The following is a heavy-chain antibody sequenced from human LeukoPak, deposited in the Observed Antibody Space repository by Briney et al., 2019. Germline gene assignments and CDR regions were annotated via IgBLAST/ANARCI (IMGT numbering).Heavy chain of an antibody. CDR1: GFTFSSYG. D-gene: IGHD3-10*01. Sequence: GGSLRLSCAASGFTFSSYGMHWVRQAPGKGLEWVAVISYDGSNKYYADSVKGRFTISRDNSKNTLYLQMNSLRAEDTAVYYCAKSIGEFSYYYYYGMDVWGQGTTVTVSS. CDR2: ISYDGSNK. V-gene: IGHV3-30*18. CDR3: AKSIGEFSYYYYYGMDV. J-gene: IGHJ6*02.